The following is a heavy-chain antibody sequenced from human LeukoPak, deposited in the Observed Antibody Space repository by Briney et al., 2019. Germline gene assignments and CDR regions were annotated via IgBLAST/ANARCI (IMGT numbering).Heavy chain of an antibody. CDR2: INHSGST. Sequence: SETLSLTCAVYGGSFSGYYWSWIRQPPGKGLEWIGEINHSGSTNYNPSLKSRVTISVDTSKNQFSLKLSSVTAADTAVYYCAASTVTTDYFDYWGQGTLVTVSS. CDR1: GGSFSGYY. D-gene: IGHD4-17*01. V-gene: IGHV4-34*01. J-gene: IGHJ4*02. CDR3: AASTVTTDYFDY.